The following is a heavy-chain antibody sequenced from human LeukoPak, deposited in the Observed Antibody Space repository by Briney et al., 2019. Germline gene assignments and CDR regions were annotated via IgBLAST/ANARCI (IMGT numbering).Heavy chain of an antibody. CDR1: GMTFSIYW. J-gene: IGHJ1*01. D-gene: IGHD3-22*01. CDR2: IKQDGSDK. CDR3: ATYSSLNRREFQY. Sequence: GGSLRLSCAASGMTFSIYWMSWVRQAPGKGLEWVANIKQDGSDKYYVDSVKGRFTISRDNAKNSLYLQMNSLRAEDTAVYYCATYSSLNRREFQYWGQGTLLTVSS. V-gene: IGHV3-7*01.